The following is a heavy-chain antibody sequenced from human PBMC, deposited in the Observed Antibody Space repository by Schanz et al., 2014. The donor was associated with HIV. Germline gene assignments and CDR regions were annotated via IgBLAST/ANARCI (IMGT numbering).Heavy chain of an antibody. CDR3: ASLCSGSNCFYSSYYGMDV. Sequence: QVQLKQWGAGLLKPSETLSLTCAVYGGSLSDNYWSWIRQPPGKGLEWIGEINHSGSTRYNPSLGSRLTMSVAPFKRQFSLRLPSVTAADTAVYYCASLCSGSNCFYSSYYGMDVWGQGTTVAVSS. CDR1: GGSLSDNY. V-gene: IGHV4-34*01. CDR2: INHSGST. D-gene: IGHD2-15*01. J-gene: IGHJ6*02.